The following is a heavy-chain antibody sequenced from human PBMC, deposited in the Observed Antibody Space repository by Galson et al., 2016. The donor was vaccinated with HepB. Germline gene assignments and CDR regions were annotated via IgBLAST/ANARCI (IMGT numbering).Heavy chain of an antibody. CDR3: ARGPGQIRYYDSSGELDY. D-gene: IGHD3-22*01. CDR1: GYTFTNFG. J-gene: IGHJ4*02. Sequence: SVKVSCKASGYTFTNFGISWVRQAPGQGLEWMGWISTYNGNTKYAQKLQGRVTMTTATSTRTAYMELRSLKSDDTAMYYCARGPGQIRYYDSSGELDYWGQGTLVTVSS. V-gene: IGHV1-18*01. CDR2: ISTYNGNT.